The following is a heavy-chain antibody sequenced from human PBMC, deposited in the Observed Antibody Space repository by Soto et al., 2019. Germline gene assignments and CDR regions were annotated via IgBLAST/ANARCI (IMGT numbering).Heavy chain of an antibody. CDR1: GYTFTKHG. J-gene: IGHJ6*02. V-gene: IGHV1-18*01. CDR2: ISGYNGNT. Sequence: ASVKVSCKASGYTFTKHGFSWVRQAPGQGLEWMGWISGYNGNTKYAEKFQGRVTMTTDTSTSTAHMELRSLRSDDTAVYYCAREGQAPYYYYGMDVWG. CDR3: AREGQAPYYYYGMDV.